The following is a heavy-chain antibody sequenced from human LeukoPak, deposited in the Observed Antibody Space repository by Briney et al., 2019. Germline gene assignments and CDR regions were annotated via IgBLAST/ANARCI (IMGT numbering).Heavy chain of an antibody. CDR1: GFTFSSYA. D-gene: IGHD1-14*01. CDR3: ASSSAGLTYYFDY. Sequence: PGGSLRLSCAASGFTFSSYAMHWVRQASGKGLEWVAVISYDGSNKYYADSVKGRFTISRDNSKNTLYLQMNSLRAEDTAVYYCASSSAGLTYYFDYWGQGTLVTVSS. CDR2: ISYDGSNK. J-gene: IGHJ4*02. V-gene: IGHV3-30*04.